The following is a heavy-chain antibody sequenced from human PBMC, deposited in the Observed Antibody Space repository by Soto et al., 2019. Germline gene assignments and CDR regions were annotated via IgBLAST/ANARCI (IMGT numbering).Heavy chain of an antibody. CDR2: INHSGSA. J-gene: IGHJ5*02. CDR3: ARQRVGSSSSGGWFDP. CDR1: GGSFSGYY. D-gene: IGHD6-6*01. V-gene: IGHV4-34*01. Sequence: QVQLQQWGAGLLKPSETLSLTCAVYGGSFSGYYWSWIRQPPGKGLEWIGEINHSGSANYNPSLKSRVTISVDTSKNQCSLKLSSVTAADTAVYYCARQRVGSSSSGGWFDPWGQGTLVTVSS.